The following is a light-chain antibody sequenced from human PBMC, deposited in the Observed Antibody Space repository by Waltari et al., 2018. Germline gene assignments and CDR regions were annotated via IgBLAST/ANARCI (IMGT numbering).Light chain of an antibody. J-gene: IGLJ3*02. CDR2: EGN. CDR3: CSYAGSTTWV. CDR1: SSDVGSYNL. Sequence: QSALTQPASVSGSTGQSITIPCTGTSSDVGSYNLFPWYQQHPGKAPNLMIYEGNKRPSGVSNRFSGSKSGNTASLTISGLQAEDEADYYCCSYAGSTTWVFGGGTKLTVL. V-gene: IGLV2-23*01.